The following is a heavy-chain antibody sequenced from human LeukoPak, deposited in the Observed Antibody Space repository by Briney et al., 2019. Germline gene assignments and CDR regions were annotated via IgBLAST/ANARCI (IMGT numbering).Heavy chain of an antibody. CDR3: ARDSRSSWYGEDFDY. CDR2: ISGSGGST. J-gene: IGHJ4*02. Sequence: PGGSLRLSCAASGFTFSSYAMSWVRQAPGKGLEWVSAISGSGGSTYYADSVKGRFTISRDNSKNTLYLQMNSLRAEDTAVYYCARDSRSSWYGEDFDYWGQGTLVTVSP. V-gene: IGHV3-23*01. D-gene: IGHD6-13*01. CDR1: GFTFSSYA.